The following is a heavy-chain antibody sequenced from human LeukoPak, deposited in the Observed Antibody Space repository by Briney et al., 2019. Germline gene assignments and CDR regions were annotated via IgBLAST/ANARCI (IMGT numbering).Heavy chain of an antibody. J-gene: IGHJ4*02. V-gene: IGHV3-23*01. Sequence: GGSLRLSCAASGFTFRSYAMSWVRQAPGKGLEWVSGIRGSGGSTYYADSVEGRFTISRDNSKNTLYLQMNSLRAEDTAVYYCAKGSELRFLEWLCHFDYWGQGTLVTVSS. CDR2: IRGSGGST. D-gene: IGHD3-3*01. CDR1: GFTFRSYA. CDR3: AKGSELRFLEWLCHFDY.